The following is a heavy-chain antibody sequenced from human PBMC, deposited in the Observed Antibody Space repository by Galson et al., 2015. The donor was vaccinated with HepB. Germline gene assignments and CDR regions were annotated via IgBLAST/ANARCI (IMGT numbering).Heavy chain of an antibody. CDR3: AREGVYGDYVGFAQFFGVDV. CDR1: GYRFNTYG. J-gene: IGHJ6*02. D-gene: IGHD2-21*02. Sequence: SVKVSCKAFGYRFNTYGISWVRQAPGQGLEWMGWISVRNGDTKFAQNLEDRITMTTDSSTNTAYMELRRLTSDDTAIYYCAREGVYGDYVGFAQFFGVDVWGQGTTVIVSS. CDR2: ISVRNGDT. V-gene: IGHV1-18*01.